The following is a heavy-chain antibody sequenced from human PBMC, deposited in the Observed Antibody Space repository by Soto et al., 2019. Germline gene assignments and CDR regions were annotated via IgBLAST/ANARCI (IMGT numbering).Heavy chain of an antibody. J-gene: IGHJ4*02. CDR2: ISYDGSNK. V-gene: IGHV3-30-3*01. CDR3: ARVGRLHYFDY. CDR1: GFTFSSYA. D-gene: IGHD4-17*01. Sequence: QVQLVESGGGVVQPGRSLRLSCAASGFTFSSYAMHWVRQAPGKGLEWVAVISYDGSNKYYADSVKGRFTISRDNSKKALFLQMDSLRAEDTGVYYCARVGRLHYFDYWGQGTLVAVSS.